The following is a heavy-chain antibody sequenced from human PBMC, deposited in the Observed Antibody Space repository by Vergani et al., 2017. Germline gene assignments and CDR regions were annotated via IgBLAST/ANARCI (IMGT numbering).Heavy chain of an antibody. CDR3: ARLYGRDSSGSKYFDY. J-gene: IGHJ4*02. Sequence: EKQLVQSGSETKKPGESLKISCQAFGYIFSNFWIGWVRQRPGKGLEWMGIIHPADSDTRYSPSFQGQVTISVDKSISTAYLQRSSLRASDSAMYYCARLYGRDSSGSKYFDYWGQGTLVTVSS. D-gene: IGHD3-22*01. CDR1: GYIFSNFW. V-gene: IGHV5-51*01. CDR2: IHPADSDT.